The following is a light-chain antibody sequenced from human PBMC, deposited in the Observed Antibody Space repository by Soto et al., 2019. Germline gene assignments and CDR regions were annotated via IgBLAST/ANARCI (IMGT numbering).Light chain of an antibody. CDR1: TSDVGGYDY. V-gene: IGLV2-14*01. J-gene: IGLJ1*01. Sequence: QSALTQPASVSGAPGQSITVSCTGTTSDVGGYDYVAWYQQHPGKAPKLMIYDVSSRPSGVSNRFSGSKSGNTASLTISGLQAEDEADYYCSSYLGSSTLSGVFGTGTKDTVL. CDR3: SSYLGSSTLSGV. CDR2: DVS.